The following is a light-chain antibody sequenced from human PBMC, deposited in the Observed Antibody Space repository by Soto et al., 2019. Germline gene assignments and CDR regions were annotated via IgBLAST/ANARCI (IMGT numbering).Light chain of an antibody. CDR1: PGISSY. Sequence: IPLTQSPSLLSASVGDRVTITCRASPGISSYLAWYRQKPGQAPDLLIFSASTLESWVLSRFSGSGSETDLTLTISSLKTDDSASDSCQQRKSDPFTSGTGTQVDIK. V-gene: IGKV1-9*01. CDR2: SAS. J-gene: IGKJ3*01. CDR3: QQRKSDPFT.